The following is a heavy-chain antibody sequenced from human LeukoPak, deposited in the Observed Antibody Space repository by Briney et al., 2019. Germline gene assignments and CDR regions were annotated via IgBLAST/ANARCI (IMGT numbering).Heavy chain of an antibody. CDR3: ARGFSWSSDFDY. J-gene: IGHJ4*02. CDR2: IYYSGST. D-gene: IGHD1-26*01. CDR1: GGSISSSSYY. V-gene: IGHV4-39*01. Sequence: PSETLSLTCTVSGGSISSSSYYWGWIRQPPGKGLEWIGSIYYSGSTYYNPSLKSRVTISVDTSKNQFSLKLSPVTAADTAVYYCARGFSWSSDFDYWGQGTLVTVSS.